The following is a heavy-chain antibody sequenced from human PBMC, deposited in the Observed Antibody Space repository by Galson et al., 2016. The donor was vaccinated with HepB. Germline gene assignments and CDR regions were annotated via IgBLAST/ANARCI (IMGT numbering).Heavy chain of an antibody. V-gene: IGHV1-69*10. CDR2: IIPIFGVA. D-gene: IGHD3-10*01. Sequence: SVKVSCKASGGTFVSYGISWVRQAPGQGLEWMGGIIPIFGVADYAQRFQGRVTITADKSTNTAYMELSSLRSEDTAVYYCTRDRAHYGSGSFHWFDPWGQGTLVTVSS. J-gene: IGHJ5*02. CDR1: GGTFVSYG. CDR3: TRDRAHYGSGSFHWFDP.